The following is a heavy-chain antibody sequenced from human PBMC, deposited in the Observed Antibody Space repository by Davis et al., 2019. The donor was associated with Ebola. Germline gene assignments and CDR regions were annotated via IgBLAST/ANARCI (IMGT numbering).Heavy chain of an antibody. Sequence: HTGGSLRLSCAASGFTFTDYYMGWIRQAPGEGLVWVAHINSDGTTTRYADAVKGRFTISRDNTKNTLYLQMNSLRVEDTAVYYCASNVGAATGYYYTYGFDVWGRGTTVTVSS. CDR3: ASNVGAATGYYYTYGFDV. J-gene: IGHJ6*04. CDR2: INSDGTTT. CDR1: GFTFTDYY. D-gene: IGHD2-8*01. V-gene: IGHV3-74*01.